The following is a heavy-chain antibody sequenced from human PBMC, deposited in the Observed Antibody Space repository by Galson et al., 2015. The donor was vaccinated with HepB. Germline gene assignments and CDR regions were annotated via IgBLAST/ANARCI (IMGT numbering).Heavy chain of an antibody. J-gene: IGHJ5*02. Sequence: CAISGDSVSSNSSAWSWIRQSPSRGLEWLGRTYYRSKWYNEYALSVKSRIVINADTSKNQFSLQLYSVTPEDTAIYYCAKFSSRRWFDPWGQGTLVTVSS. CDR3: AKFSSRRWFDP. CDR1: GDSVSSNSSA. CDR2: TYYRSKWYN. V-gene: IGHV6-1*01.